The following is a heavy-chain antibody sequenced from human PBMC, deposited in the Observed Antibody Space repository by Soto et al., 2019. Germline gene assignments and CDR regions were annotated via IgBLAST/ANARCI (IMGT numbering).Heavy chain of an antibody. Sequence: QVQLQESGPGLVKPSGTLSLTCAVSGGSISSSNWWSWVRQPPGKGLEWIGEIYHSGSTNYNPSLKSRVTISVDKCKNQFALKLSSVTAADTAVYYCARRKVEYQLPSHFEYWGQGTLVSVSS. D-gene: IGHD2-2*01. J-gene: IGHJ4*02. CDR3: ARRKVEYQLPSHFEY. CDR2: IYHSGST. V-gene: IGHV4-4*02. CDR1: GGSISSSNW.